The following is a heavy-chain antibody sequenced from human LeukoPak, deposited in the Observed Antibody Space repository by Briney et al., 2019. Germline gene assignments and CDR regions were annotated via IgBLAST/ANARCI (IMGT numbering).Heavy chain of an antibody. V-gene: IGHV4-34*01. CDR1: GGSFSGYY. J-gene: IGHJ4*02. CDR2: INHSGST. Sequence: SETLSLTCAVYGGSFSGYYWSWIRQPPGKGLEWIGEINHSGSTNYNPSLKSRVTMSVDTSKNQFSLKLSSVTAADTAVYYCARDEITIFGVVPLDYWGQGTLVTVSS. CDR3: ARDEITIFGVVPLDY. D-gene: IGHD3-3*01.